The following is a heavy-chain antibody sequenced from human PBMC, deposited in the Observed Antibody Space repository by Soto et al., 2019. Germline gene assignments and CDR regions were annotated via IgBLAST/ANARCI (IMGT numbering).Heavy chain of an antibody. CDR3: VRNFVGASSSSLDF. CDR2: IIHHLGTA. D-gene: IGHD1-26*01. J-gene: IGHJ4*02. CDR1: GGTFSIYA. Sequence: QVQLVQSGAEVKKPGSSVKVSCKASGGTFSIYAISWVRQAPGQGIEWMGGIIHHLGTANYAQKSQGRVTITADASTSTVYIEMSSLRSEDTAVYYWVRNFVGASSSSLDFWGQGTLVTVSS. V-gene: IGHV1-69*01.